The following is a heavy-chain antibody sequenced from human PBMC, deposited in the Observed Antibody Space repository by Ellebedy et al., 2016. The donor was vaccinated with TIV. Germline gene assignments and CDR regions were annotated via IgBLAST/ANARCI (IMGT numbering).Heavy chain of an antibody. J-gene: IGHJ4*02. D-gene: IGHD4-17*01. CDR2: IYSGGST. V-gene: IGHV3-53*01. CDR3: ARVRDYGDPDY. CDR1: GFTVSSNY. Sequence: GESLKISXAASGFTVSSNYMSWVRQAPGKGLEWVSVIYSGGSTYYADSVKGRFTISRDNSKNTLYLQMNSLRAEDTAVYYCARVRDYGDPDYWGQGTLVTVSS.